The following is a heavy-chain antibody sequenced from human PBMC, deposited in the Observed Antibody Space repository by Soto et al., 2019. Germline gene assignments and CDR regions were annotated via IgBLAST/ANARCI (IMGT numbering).Heavy chain of an antibody. V-gene: IGHV1-18*01. J-gene: IGHJ6*02. D-gene: IGHD1-26*01. CDR3: ARGHGAIISAMDV. CDR2: TSSYNIDT. CDR1: GYRFETYA. Sequence: QVQLVQSGAEVKKPGASVKVSCKSSGYRFETYAMNWVRQAPGQGLEWMGWTSSYNIDTFYADKFRDRVSMTTDTSTGTAHMEMRSLSSDATAVNYCARGHGAIISAMDVWGQGTAVTVSS.